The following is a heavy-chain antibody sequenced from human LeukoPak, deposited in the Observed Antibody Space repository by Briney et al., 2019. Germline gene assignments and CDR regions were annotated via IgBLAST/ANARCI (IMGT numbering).Heavy chain of an antibody. D-gene: IGHD2-15*01. Sequence: ASVKVSCKASGYTFTSYDINWVRQATGQGLEWMGWMNPNSGNTGYAQKFQGRVTMTRNTSISTAYMELSSLRSEDTAVYYCASRDCSGGSCYAGFDPWGRGTLVTVSS. CDR3: ASRDCSGGSCYAGFDP. V-gene: IGHV1-8*01. CDR2: MNPNSGNT. CDR1: GYTFTSYD. J-gene: IGHJ5*02.